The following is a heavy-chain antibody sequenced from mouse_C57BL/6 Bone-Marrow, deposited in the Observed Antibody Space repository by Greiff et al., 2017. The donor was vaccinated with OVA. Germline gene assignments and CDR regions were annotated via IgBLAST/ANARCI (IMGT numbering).Heavy chain of an antibody. J-gene: IGHJ3*01. V-gene: IGHV1-76*01. Sequence: VQLQQSGAELVRPGASVKLSCKASGYTFTDYYINWVKQRPGQGLEWIARIYPGSGNTYYNEKFKGKATLTAEKSSSTAYMQLSSLTSEDSAVYWCARKGGDDGYWSFAYWGQGTLVTVSA. CDR3: ARKGGDDGYWSFAY. CDR2: IYPGSGNT. D-gene: IGHD2-3*01. CDR1: GYTFTDYY.